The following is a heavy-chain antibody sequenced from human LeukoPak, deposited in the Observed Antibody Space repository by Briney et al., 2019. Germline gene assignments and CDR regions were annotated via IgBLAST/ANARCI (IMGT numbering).Heavy chain of an antibody. V-gene: IGHV4-34*01. J-gene: IGHJ5*02. D-gene: IGHD3-10*01. CDR3: ARRVLLWFGELSGWFDP. Sequence: SETLSLTCAVYGGSFSGYYWSWIRQPPGKGPEWIGEINHSGSTNYNPSLKSRVTISVDTSKNQFSLKLSSVTAADTAVYYCARRVLLWFGELSGWFDPWGQGTLVTVSS. CDR1: GGSFSGYY. CDR2: INHSGST.